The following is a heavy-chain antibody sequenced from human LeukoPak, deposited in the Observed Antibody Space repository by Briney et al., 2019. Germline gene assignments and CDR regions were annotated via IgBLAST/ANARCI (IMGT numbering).Heavy chain of an antibody. CDR3: AREGPCSSSSCPTAPFDY. J-gene: IGHJ4*02. CDR1: GFTFSDYY. D-gene: IGHD2-15*01. CDR2: ISSSGSTI. V-gene: IGHV3-11*04. Sequence: PGGSLRLSCAASGFTFSDYYMSWIRQAPGKGLEWVSYISSSGSTIYYTNSVKGRFTISRDNAKNSLYLQMNSLRAEDTAVYYCAREGPCSSSSCPTAPFDYWGQGALVTVSS.